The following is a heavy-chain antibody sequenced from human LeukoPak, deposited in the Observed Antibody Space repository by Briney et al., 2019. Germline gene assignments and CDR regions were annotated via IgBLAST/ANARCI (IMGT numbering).Heavy chain of an antibody. D-gene: IGHD5-18*01. CDR1: GFTFXXXX. CDR3: ARVSGYSYGLAN. CDR2: IKKDGREK. V-gene: IGHV3-7*04. J-gene: IGHJ4*02. Sequence: GFTFXXXXXXWXRXARGXXXXXVANIKKDGREKFDVDGVRGRFTISRDNANNSLYLQMNSLRVEDTAVYYCARVSGYSYGLANWGQGTLVTVSS.